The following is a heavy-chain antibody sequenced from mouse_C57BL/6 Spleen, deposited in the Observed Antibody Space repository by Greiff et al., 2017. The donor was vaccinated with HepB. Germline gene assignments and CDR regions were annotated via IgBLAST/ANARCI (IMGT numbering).Heavy chain of an antibody. CDR3: ASSLVAHWYFDV. CDR1: GFTFTDYY. D-gene: IGHD1-1*01. CDR2: IRNKANGYTT. Sequence: DVMLVESGGGLVQPGGSLSLSCAASGFTFTDYYMSWVRQPPGKALEWLGFIRNKANGYTTEYSASVKGRFTISRDNSQSILYLQMNALRAEDSATYYCASSLVAHWYFDVWGTGTTVTVSS. V-gene: IGHV7-3*01. J-gene: IGHJ1*03.